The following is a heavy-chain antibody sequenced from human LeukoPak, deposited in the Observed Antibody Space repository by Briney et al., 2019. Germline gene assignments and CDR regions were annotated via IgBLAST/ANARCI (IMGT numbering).Heavy chain of an antibody. J-gene: IGHJ1*01. CDR1: GGSISSSSYY. Sequence: PSETLSLTCTVSGGSISSSSYYWSWIRQPPGKGLEWIGYIYYSGSTNYNPSLKSRVTISVDTSKNQFSLKLSSVTAADTAVYYCARILWFGEGPYFQHWGQGTLVTVSS. CDR3: ARILWFGEGPYFQH. CDR2: IYYSGST. D-gene: IGHD3-10*01. V-gene: IGHV4-61*01.